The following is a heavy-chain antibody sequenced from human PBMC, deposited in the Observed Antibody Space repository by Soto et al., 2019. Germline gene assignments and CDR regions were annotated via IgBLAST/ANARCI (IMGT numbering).Heavy chain of an antibody. V-gene: IGHV3-74*01. J-gene: IGHJ6*02. Sequence: GGSLRLSCAASGFTFSSYWMHWVRQAPGKGLVWVSRINSDGSSTSYADSVKGRFTISRDNAKNTLYLQMNSLRAEDTAVYYCATDRAYCGGDCWHHYYYYYGMHVWGQGNTVTVSS. CDR3: ATDRAYCGGDCWHHYYYYYGMHV. D-gene: IGHD2-21*02. CDR1: GFTFSSYW. CDR2: INSDGSST.